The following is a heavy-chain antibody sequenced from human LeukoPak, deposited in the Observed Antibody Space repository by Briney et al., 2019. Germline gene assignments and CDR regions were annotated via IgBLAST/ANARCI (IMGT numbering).Heavy chain of an antibody. J-gene: IGHJ4*02. Sequence: GGSLRLSCAASGFTFSSYGMHWVRQAPGKGLEWVAFIRSDGSNKYYADSVKGRFTISRDNSKLYLQMNSLRAEDTAVYYCARGAIVGYCSSTSCYAFDYWGQGTLVTVSS. D-gene: IGHD2-2*01. CDR1: GFTFSSYG. V-gene: IGHV3-30*02. CDR2: IRSDGSNK. CDR3: ARGAIVGYCSSTSCYAFDY.